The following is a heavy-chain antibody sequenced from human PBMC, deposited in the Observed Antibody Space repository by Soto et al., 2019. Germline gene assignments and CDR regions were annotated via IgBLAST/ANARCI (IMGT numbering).Heavy chain of an antibody. D-gene: IGHD6-6*01. V-gene: IGHV4-31*02. Sequence: LARNGSISRCSTCNCGYYWSWIRQHPGKGMEWIGYIYYSGSTYYNPSLKDRVTISVDTSKNQFSLKLSSVTVADTAVYYCARGVIAARPRYNWFDPWGQGTLVTVSS. J-gene: IGHJ5*02. CDR3: ARGVIAARPRYNWFDP. CDR2: IYYSGST. CDR1: RCSTCNCGYY.